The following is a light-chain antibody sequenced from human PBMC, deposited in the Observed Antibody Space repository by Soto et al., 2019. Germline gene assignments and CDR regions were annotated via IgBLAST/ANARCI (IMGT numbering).Light chain of an antibody. CDR3: QQYEIYPIT. CDR1: QNINSW. V-gene: IGKV1-5*03. J-gene: IGKJ5*01. CDR2: KAS. Sequence: DILMTQSHSTLSASVGDRVTNTCRASQNINSWLAWYQQKPGKAPKLLIYKASSLESGVPSRFSGSGSGTEFTLTISSLQPDDFAAYYCQQYEIYPITFGQGTRLEIK.